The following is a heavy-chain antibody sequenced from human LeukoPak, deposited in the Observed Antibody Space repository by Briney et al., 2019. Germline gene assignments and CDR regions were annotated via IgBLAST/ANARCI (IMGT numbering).Heavy chain of an antibody. CDR3: ARGPRVDYDFWSGYYKYNWFDP. CDR1: GGTFSSYA. J-gene: IGHJ5*02. CDR2: ISAYNGNT. Sequence: GASVKVSCKASGGTFSSYATSWVRQAPGQGLEWMGWISAYNGNTNYAQKLQGRVTMTTDTSTSTAYMELRSLRSDDTAVYYCARGPRVDYDFWSGYYKYNWFDPWGQGTLVTVSS. D-gene: IGHD3-3*01. V-gene: IGHV1-18*01.